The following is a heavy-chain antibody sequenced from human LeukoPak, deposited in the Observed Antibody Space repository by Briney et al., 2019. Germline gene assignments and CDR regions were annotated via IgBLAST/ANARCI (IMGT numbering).Heavy chain of an antibody. V-gene: IGHV3-30-3*01. CDR3: TRLRYFDWSNDY. D-gene: IGHD3-9*01. CDR1: GFTFSSYA. J-gene: IGHJ4*02. CDR2: ISYDGSNK. Sequence: GGSLRLSCAASGFTFSSYAMHWVRQAPGKGLEWVAVISYDGSNKYYADSVKGRFTISRDNSKNTLYLQMNSLRAEDTAVYYCTRLRYFDWSNDYWGQGTLVTVSS.